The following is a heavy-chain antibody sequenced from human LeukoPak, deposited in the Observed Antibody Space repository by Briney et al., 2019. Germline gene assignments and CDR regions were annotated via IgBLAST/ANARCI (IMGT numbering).Heavy chain of an antibody. CDR2: IKQDGSEK. CDR1: GFTFSSYW. J-gene: IGHJ4*02. CDR3: ASAILDFWSAGVDY. Sequence: GGSLRLSCAASGFTFSSYWMSWVRQAPGKGLEWVANIKQDGSEKYYVDSVKGRFTISRDNSKNTLYLQMNSLRAEDTAVYYCASAILDFWSAGVDYWGQGTLVTVSS. V-gene: IGHV3-7*03. D-gene: IGHD3-3*01.